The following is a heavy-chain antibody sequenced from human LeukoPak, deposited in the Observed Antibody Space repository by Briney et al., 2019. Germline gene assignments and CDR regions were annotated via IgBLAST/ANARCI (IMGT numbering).Heavy chain of an antibody. CDR2: IYHSGNT. V-gene: IGHV4-38-2*02. J-gene: IGHJ5*02. CDR1: GYSISSGYY. CDR3: ARDGSGSYYSNWFDP. D-gene: IGHD3-10*01. Sequence: SETLSLTCSVSGYSISSGYYWGWIRQPPGKGLGWTGSIYHSGNTYYNPSLKSRVTISVDTSKNQFSLKLSSVTAADTAVYYCARDGSGSYYSNWFDPWGQGTLVTVSS.